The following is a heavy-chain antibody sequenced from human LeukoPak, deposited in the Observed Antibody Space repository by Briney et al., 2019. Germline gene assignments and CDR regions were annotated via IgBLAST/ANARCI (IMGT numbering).Heavy chain of an antibody. CDR3: ARSGYYGSGSHYYYYYMDV. V-gene: IGHV1-18*01. Sequence: GASVKVSCKASGYTFTSYGISWVRQAPGQGLEWMGWISAYNGNTNYAQKLQGRVTMTTDTSTSTAYMELRSLRSDDTAVYYCARSGYYGSGSHYYYYYMDVWGKGTTVTISS. D-gene: IGHD3-10*01. J-gene: IGHJ6*03. CDR1: GYTFTSYG. CDR2: ISAYNGNT.